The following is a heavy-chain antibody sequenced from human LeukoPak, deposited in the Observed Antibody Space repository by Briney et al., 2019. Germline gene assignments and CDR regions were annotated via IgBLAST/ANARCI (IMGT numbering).Heavy chain of an antibody. CDR1: GFTFSSYW. Sequence: GESLRLSCAASGFTFSSYWMTLVRQAPGKGLEWVANIRQDGSEKYYVDSVKGRFTISRDTAKNSLYLQMNSLRAEDTAVYYCASRDGSYGYWGQGTLVTVSS. J-gene: IGHJ4*02. V-gene: IGHV3-7*01. CDR2: IRQDGSEK. CDR3: ASRDGSYGY. D-gene: IGHD1-26*01.